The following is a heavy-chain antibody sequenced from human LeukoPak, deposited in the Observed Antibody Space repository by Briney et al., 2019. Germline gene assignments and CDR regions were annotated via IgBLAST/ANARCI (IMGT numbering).Heavy chain of an antibody. CDR1: GFTFGSYE. V-gene: IGHV3-48*03. D-gene: IGHD6-19*01. Sequence: PGGSLRLSCAASGFTFGSYEMNWVRQAPGKGLEWVSYISSSGSTIYYADSVKGRFTISRDNAKNSLYLQMNSLRAEDTAVYYCARVFGQWQNYWGQGTLVTVSS. J-gene: IGHJ4*02. CDR3: ARVFGQWQNY. CDR2: ISSSGSTI.